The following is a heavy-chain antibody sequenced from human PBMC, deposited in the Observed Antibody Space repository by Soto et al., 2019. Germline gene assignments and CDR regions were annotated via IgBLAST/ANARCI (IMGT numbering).Heavy chain of an antibody. Sequence: SVKVSCKASGGTFSSYTISWVRQAPGQGLEWMGRIIPILGIANYAQKFQGRVTITADKSTSTAYMELSSLRSEDTAVYYCARDRKVTVPDYYYYMDVWGKGTTVTVSS. CDR2: IIPILGIA. V-gene: IGHV1-69*04. CDR1: GGTFSSYT. CDR3: ARDRKVTVPDYYYYMDV. D-gene: IGHD4-17*01. J-gene: IGHJ6*03.